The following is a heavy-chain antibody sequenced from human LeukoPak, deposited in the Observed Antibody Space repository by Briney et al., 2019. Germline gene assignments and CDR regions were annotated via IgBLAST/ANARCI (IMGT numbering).Heavy chain of an antibody. D-gene: IGHD6-6*01. Sequence: SETLSLTCAVYGGSFSGYYWSGIRQPPGKGLEWLGEINHSGSTNYNPSLKSRVTISVDTSKNQFSLKLSSVTAADTAVYYCASGVPVLGNYYHYYMDVWGKGTTVTVSS. J-gene: IGHJ6*03. V-gene: IGHV4-34*01. CDR2: INHSGST. CDR3: ASGVPVLGNYYHYYMDV. CDR1: GGSFSGYY.